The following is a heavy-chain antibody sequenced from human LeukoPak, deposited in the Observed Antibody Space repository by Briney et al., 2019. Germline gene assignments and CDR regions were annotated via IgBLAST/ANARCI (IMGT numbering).Heavy chain of an antibody. V-gene: IGHV3-21*01. CDR1: GFTFSSYS. CDR3: ASGGFGYYYYTDV. CDR2: ISSSSSYI. Sequence: GGSLRLSCAASGFTFSSYSMNWVRQAPGKGLEWVSSISSSSSYIYYADSVKGRFTISRDNAKNSLYLQMNSLRAEDTAVYYCASGGFGYYYYTDVWGKGTPVTVSS. D-gene: IGHD3-10*01. J-gene: IGHJ6*03.